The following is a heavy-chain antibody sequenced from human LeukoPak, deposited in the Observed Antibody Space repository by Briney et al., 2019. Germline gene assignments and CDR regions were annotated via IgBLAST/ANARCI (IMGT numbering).Heavy chain of an antibody. CDR3: ARTDYYYYYMDV. CDR2: IYNSGSN. V-gene: IGHV4-38-2*02. Sequence: SETLSLTCTVSGYSISSGYYWGWIRQPPGKGLEWIGSIYNSGSNHYNPSLKSRVTISVDTSKNQFSLKLSSVTAADTAVYYCARTDYYYYYMDVWGKGTTVTVSS. CDR1: GYSISSGYY. J-gene: IGHJ6*03.